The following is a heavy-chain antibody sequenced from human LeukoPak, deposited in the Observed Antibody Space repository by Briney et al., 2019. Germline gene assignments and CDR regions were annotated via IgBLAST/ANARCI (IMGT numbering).Heavy chain of an antibody. J-gene: IGHJ4*02. CDR1: GFTFSSYA. Sequence: AGGSLRLSCAASGFTFSSYAMSWVRQAPGKGLEWVSAISGSGGSTYYADSVKGRFTISRDNSKNTLYLQMNSLRAEDTAVYYCAKSGLGRLYGSGSWEEPSFDYWGQGTLVTVSS. CDR3: AKSGLGRLYGSGSWEEPSFDY. CDR2: ISGSGGST. D-gene: IGHD3-10*01. V-gene: IGHV3-23*01.